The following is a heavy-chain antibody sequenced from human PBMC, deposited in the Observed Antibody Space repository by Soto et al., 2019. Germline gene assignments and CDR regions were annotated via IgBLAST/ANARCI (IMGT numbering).Heavy chain of an antibody. CDR1: GDSVSSNSAA. CDR3: ARVGGAKQQLVGIDAFDI. J-gene: IGHJ3*02. Sequence: PSQTLSLTCVISGDSVSSNSAAWNWIRQSPSRGLEWLGRTYYRSKWYNDYAVSVKSRITINPDTSKNQFSLQLNSVTPEDTAVYYCARVGGAKQQLVGIDAFDIWGQGTMVTVSS. V-gene: IGHV6-1*01. CDR2: TYYRSKWYN. D-gene: IGHD6-13*01.